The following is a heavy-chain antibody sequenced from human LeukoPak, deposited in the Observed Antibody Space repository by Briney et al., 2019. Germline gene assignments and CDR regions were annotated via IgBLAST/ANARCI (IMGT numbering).Heavy chain of an antibody. CDR2: ISWQGGSI. CDR1: GFNFNDYA. CDR3: AKDVSGTAVAGRILD. Sequence: GRSLRLSCAASGFNFNDYAMYWVRQAPGKGLEWVSGISWQGGSIAYADSVQGRFTISRDNAKNSLYLQMNNLSPDDTALNYCAKDVSGTAVAGRILDWGQGIQVTVSS. V-gene: IGHV3-9*01. J-gene: IGHJ4*02. D-gene: IGHD6-19*01.